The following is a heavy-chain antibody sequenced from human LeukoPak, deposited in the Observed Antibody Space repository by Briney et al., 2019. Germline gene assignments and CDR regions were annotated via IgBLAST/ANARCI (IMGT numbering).Heavy chain of an antibody. Sequence: GASVKVSCKASGGTFSSYAISWVRQAPGQGLEWMGGIIPIFGTANYAQKFQGRVTITADESTSTAYMELSSLRSDDTAVYYCARQGIAAAGTLDYWGQGTLVTVSS. V-gene: IGHV1-69*13. CDR2: IIPIFGTA. D-gene: IGHD6-13*01. CDR3: ARQGIAAAGTLDY. J-gene: IGHJ4*02. CDR1: GGTFSSYA.